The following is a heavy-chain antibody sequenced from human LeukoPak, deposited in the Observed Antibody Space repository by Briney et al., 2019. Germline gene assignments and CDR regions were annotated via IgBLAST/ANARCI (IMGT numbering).Heavy chain of an antibody. CDR2: IRYDGSNK. D-gene: IGHD3-9*01. V-gene: IGHV3-30*02. J-gene: IGHJ4*02. CDR3: ARTYYDILTGPVFDY. CDR1: GFTFSSYG. Sequence: GGSLRLSCAASGFTFSSYGMHWVRQAPGKGLEWVAFIRYDGSNKYYADSVKGRFTISRDNAKNSLYLQMNSLRAEDTAVYYCARTYYDILTGPVFDYWGQGTLVTVSS.